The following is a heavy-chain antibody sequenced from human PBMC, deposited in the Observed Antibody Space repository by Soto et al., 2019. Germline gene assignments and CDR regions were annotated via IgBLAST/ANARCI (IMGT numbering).Heavy chain of an antibody. D-gene: IGHD6-19*01. CDR3: VKERSCWDF. V-gene: IGHV3-23*01. Sequence: GGSLRLSCVASGFTFANYVMNWVRQAPDKGLECVSISSGSGGTAYYADSVKGRFTISRDNSKNALYLQMDSLRAEDTAIYYCVKERSCWDFWGRGTMVTVSS. J-gene: IGHJ3*01. CDR1: GFTFANYV. CDR2: SSGSGGTA.